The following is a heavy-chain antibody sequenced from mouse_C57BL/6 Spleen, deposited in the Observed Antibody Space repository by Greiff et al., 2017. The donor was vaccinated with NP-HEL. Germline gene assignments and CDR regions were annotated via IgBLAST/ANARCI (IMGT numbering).Heavy chain of an antibody. V-gene: IGHV1-81*01. CDR1: GYTFTSYG. CDR2: IYPRSGNT. D-gene: IGHD1-1*01. Sequence: LQESGAELARPGASVKLSCKASGYTFTSYGISWVKQRTGQGLEWIGEIYPRSGNTYYNEKFKGKATLTADKSSSTAYMELRSLTSEDSAVYFCARYGSSYYAMDYWGQGTSVTVSS. J-gene: IGHJ4*01. CDR3: ARYGSSYYAMDY.